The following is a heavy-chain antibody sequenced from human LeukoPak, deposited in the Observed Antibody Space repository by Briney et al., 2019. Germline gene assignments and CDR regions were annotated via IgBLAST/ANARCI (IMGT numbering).Heavy chain of an antibody. D-gene: IGHD5-18*01. Sequence: GGSLRLSCAASGFTFSTYSMNWVRQAPGKGLEWVSSISTSSSYIYYADSVKGRFTISRDNAKNSLYLQMNSLRAEDTAVYYCARDYDGEYTANFDYWGQGTLVTVSS. CDR3: ARDYDGEYTANFDY. CDR1: GFTFSTYS. CDR2: ISTSSSYI. V-gene: IGHV3-21*01. J-gene: IGHJ4*02.